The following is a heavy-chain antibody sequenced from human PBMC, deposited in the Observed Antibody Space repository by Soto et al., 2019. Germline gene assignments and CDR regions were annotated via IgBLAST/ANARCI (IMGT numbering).Heavy chain of an antibody. CDR1: GGSFSGYY. V-gene: IGHV4-34*01. Sequence: SETLSLTCAVYGGSFSGYYWSWIRQPPGKGLEWIGEINHSGSTNYNPSLKSRVTISVDTSKNQFSLKLSSVTAADTAVYYCARGRSGEQQLVPYYYYGMDVWGQGTTVT. CDR3: ARGRSGEQQLVPYYYYGMDV. CDR2: INHSGST. D-gene: IGHD6-13*01. J-gene: IGHJ6*02.